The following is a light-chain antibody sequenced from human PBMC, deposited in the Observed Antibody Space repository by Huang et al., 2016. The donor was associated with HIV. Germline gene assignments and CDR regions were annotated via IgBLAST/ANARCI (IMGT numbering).Light chain of an antibody. CDR3: QQYYNTPGYT. CDR2: TAF. V-gene: IGKV1-NL1*01. CDR1: QDISNS. Sequence: DIQMTQSPSSLSASVGDTVNISCRASQDISNSLAWYQERPGKAPKLLIYTAFTLESGVPSRFSGSGSGADYTLTITSLQPEDFATYYCQQYYNTPGYTFGQGTKLEIK. J-gene: IGKJ2*01.